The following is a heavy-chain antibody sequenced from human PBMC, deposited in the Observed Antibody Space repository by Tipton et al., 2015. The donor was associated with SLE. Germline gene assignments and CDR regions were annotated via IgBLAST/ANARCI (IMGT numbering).Heavy chain of an antibody. CDR3: ARDAHGYYSGWMDY. Sequence: TLSLTCTVSGGSISSYYWSWIRQPAGKGLEWIGRIYTSGSTNYNPSLKSRVTMSVDTSKYQFSLKLTSVTAADTAVYYCARDAHGYYSGWMDYWGQGTLVTVSS. CDR2: IYTSGST. V-gene: IGHV4-4*07. D-gene: IGHD2-15*01. CDR1: GGSISSYY. J-gene: IGHJ4*02.